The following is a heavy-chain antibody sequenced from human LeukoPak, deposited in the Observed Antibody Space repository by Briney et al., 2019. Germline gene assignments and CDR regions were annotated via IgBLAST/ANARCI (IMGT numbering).Heavy chain of an antibody. Sequence: PGGSLRLSCAASGFTFRNYAMSWVRQAPGKGLGWVSTLSVGGTTYYADSVRGRFTIPRDNSKNTLYLQMNSQRAEDTAIYYCAKGGGEDWPFDYWGQGTLVTVSS. V-gene: IGHV3-23*01. CDR3: AKGGGEDWPFDY. J-gene: IGHJ4*02. CDR2: LSVGGTT. D-gene: IGHD3-16*01. CDR1: GFTFRNYA.